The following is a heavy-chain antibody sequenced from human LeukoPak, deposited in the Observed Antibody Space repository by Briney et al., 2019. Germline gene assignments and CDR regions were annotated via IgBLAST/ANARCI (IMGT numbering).Heavy chain of an antibody. D-gene: IGHD3-9*01. V-gene: IGHV4-34*01. J-gene: IGHJ4*02. CDR1: GGSFSGYY. CDR2: INHSGST. CDR3: ARILGDYNILTGLYLNYNFDY. Sequence: SETLSLTCAVYGGSFSGYYWSWIRQPPGKGLEWIGEINHSGSTNYNPSLKSRVTISVDTSKNQVSLKLRSGTAADTAVYYCARILGDYNILTGLYLNYNFDYWGQGTLVTVSS.